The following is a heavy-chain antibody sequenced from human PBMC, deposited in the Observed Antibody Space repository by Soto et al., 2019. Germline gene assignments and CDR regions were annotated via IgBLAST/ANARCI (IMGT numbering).Heavy chain of an antibody. CDR1: GYPFTNYN. D-gene: IGHD6-25*01. J-gene: IGHJ6*03. CDR2: MNPNTGNT. CDR3: AREAASDPSFYYHYMDV. V-gene: IGHV1-8*01. Sequence: QEPLVQSGAEVKKPGAPVKVSCKASGYPFTNYNINWVRQATGQGLEWMGWMNPNTGNTGYAEKFQGRVTMTRNSSINTAYMELSGLRSDDTAVYYCAREAASDPSFYYHYMDVWGKGTTVTVSS.